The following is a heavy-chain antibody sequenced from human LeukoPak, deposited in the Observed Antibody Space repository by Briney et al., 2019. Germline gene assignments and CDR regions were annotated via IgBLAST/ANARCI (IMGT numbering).Heavy chain of an antibody. CDR1: GGSVSGGNYY. V-gene: IGHV4-61*01. CDR2: IHYSGST. CDR3: APTGSPGGY. Sequence: PSETLSLTCTVSGGSVSGGNYYCSWIRQSPGKGLEWIGYIHYSGSTVYNPSLKSRVTMSIDTSKNQFSLNLSSATAAATAVYYCAPTGSPGGYWGQGTLVTVSS. D-gene: IGHD1-1*01. J-gene: IGHJ4*02.